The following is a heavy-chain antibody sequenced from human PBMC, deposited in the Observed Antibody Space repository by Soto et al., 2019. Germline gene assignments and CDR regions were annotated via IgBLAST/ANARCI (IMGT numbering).Heavy chain of an antibody. Sequence: ASVKVSCKASGYTFTGHYMHWVRQAPGQGLEWMGWITPNSGFTNYAQKLQGRVTMTTDTSTSTAYMELRSLRSDDTAVYYCVRDFTPYGSGPPFNFDPWGQGTLVTVSS. J-gene: IGHJ5*02. CDR1: GYTFTGHY. CDR2: ITPNSGFT. CDR3: VRDFTPYGSGPPFNFDP. V-gene: IGHV1-2*02. D-gene: IGHD3-10*01.